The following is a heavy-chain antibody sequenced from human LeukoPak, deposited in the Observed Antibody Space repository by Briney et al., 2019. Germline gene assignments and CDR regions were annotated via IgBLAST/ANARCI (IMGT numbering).Heavy chain of an antibody. D-gene: IGHD6-13*01. J-gene: IGHJ4*02. Sequence: ETLSLTCAVSGGSISSSNWWSWVRQAPGKGLEWVGRIKSKTAGGTTDYAAPVKGRFTISKEDSKNTLYLQMNSLKTEDTAVYYCTNIAAAGYNDYWGQGILVTVSS. V-gene: IGHV3-15*01. CDR1: GGSISSSNW. CDR3: TNIAAAGYNDY. CDR2: IKSKTAGGTT.